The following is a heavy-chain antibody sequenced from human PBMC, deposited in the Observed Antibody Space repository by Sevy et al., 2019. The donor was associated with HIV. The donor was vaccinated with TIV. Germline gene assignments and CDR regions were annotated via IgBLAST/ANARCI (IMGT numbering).Heavy chain of an antibody. CDR3: VPSGGGHAGY. V-gene: IGHV3-7*01. CDR2: IKQDGSEK. D-gene: IGHD2-15*01. J-gene: IGHJ4*02. Sequence: GGSLRLSCAASGFTLSSRWMSWVSQAPGKGLEWVANIKQDGSEKYYVDSVKDRFTISRDNAKNSLYLQMNSLRAEDTAVYYCVPSGGGHAGYWGQGTLVTVSS. CDR1: GFTLSSRW.